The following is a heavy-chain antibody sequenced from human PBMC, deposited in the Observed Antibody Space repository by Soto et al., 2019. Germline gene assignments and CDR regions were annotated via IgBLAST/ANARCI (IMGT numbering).Heavy chain of an antibody. J-gene: IGHJ4*02. V-gene: IGHV1-8*01. CDR2: MNPNRGNT. CDR3: ARGREYSTVQIGY. Sequence: QVQLVQSGAEVKKPGASVKVSCKASGYTFTSYNINWVRQATGQGLEWMGWMNPNRGNTGYAQKFQGRVTMTRNTSIRTAYMELSSLGSDDTAGYYCARGREYSTVQIGYWGQGTLVTVSS. D-gene: IGHD6-6*01. CDR1: GYTFTSYN.